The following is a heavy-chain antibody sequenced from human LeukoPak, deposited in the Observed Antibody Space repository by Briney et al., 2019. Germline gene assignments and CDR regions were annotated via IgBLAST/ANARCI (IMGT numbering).Heavy chain of an antibody. V-gene: IGHV4-4*02. J-gene: IGHJ4*02. Sequence: SGTLSLTCAESGGSTLTTNWWSWGRQPPGKGLEGIGEVHLSGASNYNPSLKSRVSMSIDNSKNQLSLKLTSVTAADTAIYYCARESGAFCPFGFWGQGTLVTVSS. D-gene: IGHD1-26*01. CDR2: VHLSGAS. CDR3: ARESGAFCPFGF. CDR1: GGSTLTTNW.